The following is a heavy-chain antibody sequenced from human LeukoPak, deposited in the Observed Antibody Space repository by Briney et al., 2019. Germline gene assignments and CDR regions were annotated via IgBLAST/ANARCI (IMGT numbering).Heavy chain of an antibody. CDR2: IYYSGSN. Sequence: KPSETLSLTCTVSGGSISSYHWNWLRQPPGKGLEGIGYIYYSGSNNYNPSLKSRVTTSVDTSKNQFSLKLSSVTAADTAVYYCARERLGYYDRSGLDYWGQGTLVTVSS. V-gene: IGHV4-59*01. CDR3: ARERLGYYDRSGLDY. J-gene: IGHJ4*02. D-gene: IGHD3-22*01. CDR1: GGSISSYH.